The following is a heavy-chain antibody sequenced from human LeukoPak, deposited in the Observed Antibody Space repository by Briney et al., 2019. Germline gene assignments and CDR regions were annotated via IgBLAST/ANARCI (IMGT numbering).Heavy chain of an antibody. CDR2: ISYDGSNK. Sequence: GGSLRLSCAASGFTFSSYAMHWVRQAPGKGLEWVAVISYDGSNKYYADSVKGRFTISRDNSKNTLYLQMNSLRAEDTAVYYCAKASYDILTGYLHYFDYWGQETLVTVSS. J-gene: IGHJ4*02. V-gene: IGHV3-30*04. D-gene: IGHD3-9*01. CDR1: GFTFSSYA. CDR3: AKASYDILTGYLHYFDY.